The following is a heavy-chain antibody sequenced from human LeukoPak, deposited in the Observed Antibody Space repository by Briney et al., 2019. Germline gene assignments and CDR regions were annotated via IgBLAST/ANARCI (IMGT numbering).Heavy chain of an antibody. V-gene: IGHV3-23*01. Sequence: PGGSLRLSCAASGFIFSNYAMTCVRQAPGKGLEWVSGISVSGDSTLYADSVQGRFTISRDNSKNTVYLQMNSLRAEDTATYYCAKELFTGWHGWFDPWGQGTLVTVSS. CDR3: AKELFTGWHGWFDP. CDR1: GFIFSNYA. J-gene: IGHJ5*02. CDR2: ISVSGDST. D-gene: IGHD6-19*01.